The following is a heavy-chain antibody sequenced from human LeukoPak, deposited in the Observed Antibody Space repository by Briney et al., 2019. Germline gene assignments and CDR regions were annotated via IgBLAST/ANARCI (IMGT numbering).Heavy chain of an antibody. V-gene: IGHV4-39*07. D-gene: IGHD6-19*01. CDR2: IYYSGST. CDR1: GGSISSSGYY. Sequence: SETLSLTCTVSGGSISSSGYYWGWIRQPPGKGLEWIGSIYYSGSTYYDPSLRSRVTISEDTSKNQFSLKLTSVTAADTAVYYCARNVGWYSHDSWGQGTLVTVSS. J-gene: IGHJ4*02. CDR3: ARNVGWYSHDS.